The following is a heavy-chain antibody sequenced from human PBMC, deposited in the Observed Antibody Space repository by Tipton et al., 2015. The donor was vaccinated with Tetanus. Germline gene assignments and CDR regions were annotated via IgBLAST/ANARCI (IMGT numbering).Heavy chain of an antibody. CDR3: VRDKVGGITGFDH. V-gene: IGHV1-18*01. CDR2: ISVYNGNT. CDR1: GYTFNTFG. J-gene: IGHJ4*02. D-gene: IGHD1-26*01. Sequence: QLVQSGAEVKKPGASVKVSCKASGYTFNTFGISWVRQAPGQGLEWMGWISVYNGNTNYGQNVQGRVTMTTDTPTSTAYMELRGLRSDDTAVYFCVRDKVGGITGFDHWGQGTLVTVSS.